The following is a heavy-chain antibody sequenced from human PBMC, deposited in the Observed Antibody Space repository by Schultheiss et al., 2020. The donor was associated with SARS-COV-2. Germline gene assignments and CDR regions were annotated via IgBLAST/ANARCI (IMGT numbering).Heavy chain of an antibody. CDR3: ARGVSEGGVYVWGSYRSYGMDV. V-gene: IGHV4-59*01. Sequence: GSLRLSCTVSGGSISSYYWSWIRQPPGKGLEWIGYIYYSGTTNYNPSLKSRVTISIDTSKNQFSLKLSSVTAADTAVDYCARGVSEGGVYVWGSYRSYGMDVWGQGTTVTVSS. D-gene: IGHD3-16*02. CDR1: GGSISSYY. J-gene: IGHJ6*02. CDR2: IYYSGTT.